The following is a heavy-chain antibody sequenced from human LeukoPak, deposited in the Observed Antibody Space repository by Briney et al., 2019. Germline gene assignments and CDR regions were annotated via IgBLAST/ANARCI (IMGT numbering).Heavy chain of an antibody. J-gene: IGHJ6*03. CDR1: GVSISSSNSY. Sequence: KPSETLSLTCTVSGVSISSSNSYWGWIRQPPGKGLEWIGSIYYSGNTYYNPSLKSRVTISVDTSKNQFSLKLSSVTAADTAVYYCARGTRYSSGWSYYYYMDVWGKGTTVTISS. D-gene: IGHD6-19*01. CDR2: IYYSGNT. V-gene: IGHV4-39*07. CDR3: ARGTRYSSGWSYYYYMDV.